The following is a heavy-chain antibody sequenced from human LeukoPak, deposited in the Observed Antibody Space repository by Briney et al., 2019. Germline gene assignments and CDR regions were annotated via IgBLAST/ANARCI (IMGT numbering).Heavy chain of an antibody. D-gene: IGHD6-19*01. CDR2: IRDGGDDTA. V-gene: IGHV3-23*01. Sequence: PGGSLRLSCAASGFTFSSYAMSWVRQAPGKGLEWVTGIRDGGDDTAYYADSVKGRFTISRDNSKNTLYLQMSSLRAEDTAVYYCARVFSSAWFLDYWGQGTLVTVSS. CDR3: ARVFSSAWFLDY. J-gene: IGHJ4*02. CDR1: GFTFSSYA.